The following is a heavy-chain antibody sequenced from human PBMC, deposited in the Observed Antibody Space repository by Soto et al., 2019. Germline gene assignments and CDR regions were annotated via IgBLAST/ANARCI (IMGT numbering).Heavy chain of an antibody. CDR2: INAGNGNT. CDR3: ARSAVSPFGGLIGPFDY. Sequence: QGQLVQSGAEEKKPGASVKVSCKASGYTFTGYAMHWVRQAPGQRLEWMGWINAGNGNTNYSQKFQGRVTITRDTSASTAYMELSSLRSEDTAVYYCARSAVSPFGGLIGPFDYWGQGNLVTVSS. D-gene: IGHD3-16*02. V-gene: IGHV1-3*05. CDR1: GYTFTGYA. J-gene: IGHJ4*02.